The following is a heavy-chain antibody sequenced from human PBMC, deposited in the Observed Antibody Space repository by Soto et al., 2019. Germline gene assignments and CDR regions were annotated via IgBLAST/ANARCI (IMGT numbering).Heavy chain of an antibody. D-gene: IGHD3-9*01. CDR2: INSDGRST. J-gene: IGHJ4*02. CDR1: GFTFSSYW. Sequence: GGSLRLSCAASGFTFSSYWMHWVRQAPGKGLVWVSRINSDGRSTSYADSVKGQFTISRDNAKNTLYLQMNSLRAEATAVYDCYCVYDILTGYSHFDYWGQGTLVTVSS. V-gene: IGHV3-74*01. CDR3: YCVYDILTGYSHFDY.